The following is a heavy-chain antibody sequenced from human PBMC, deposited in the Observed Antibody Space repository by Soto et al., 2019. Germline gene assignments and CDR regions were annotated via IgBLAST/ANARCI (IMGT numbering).Heavy chain of an antibody. V-gene: IGHV3-30-3*01. CDR3: ESEGDWYFDL. CDR2: VSYEGSNK. Sequence: QVQLVESGGGVVQPGRSLRLSCAASGFTFSSYAMHWVRQAPGKGLEGVAVVSYEGSNKYYADSVKGRFTIYRDNSKNTLYMQMTSLGAEDTAGYYWESEGDWYFDLWGRGTLVTVSS. CDR1: GFTFSSYA. J-gene: IGHJ2*01.